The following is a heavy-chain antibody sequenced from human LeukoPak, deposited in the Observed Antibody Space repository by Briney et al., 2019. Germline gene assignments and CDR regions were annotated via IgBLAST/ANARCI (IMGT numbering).Heavy chain of an antibody. CDR1: GGSFSGYY. V-gene: IGHV4-34*01. D-gene: IGHD3-3*01. CDR2: INHSGST. J-gene: IGHJ6*03. Sequence: SETLSLTCAVYGGSFSGYYWSWIRQPPGKGLEWIGEINHSGSTNYNPSLKSRVTISVDTSKNQFSLKLSSVTAADTAVYYCARGLNSIFGVAIHYYYMDVWGKGTTVTVSS. CDR3: ARGLNSIFGVAIHYYYMDV.